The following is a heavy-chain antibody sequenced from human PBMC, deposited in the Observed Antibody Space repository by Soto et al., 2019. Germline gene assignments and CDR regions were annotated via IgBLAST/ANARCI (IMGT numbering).Heavy chain of an antibody. CDR3: AKADSVDYGEFDY. Sequence: LRLSCAASGFTFSNYDMNWVRQAPGKGLEWVSGISGSGGSTYFADSVKGRFTISRDNSKSTLYLQMNSLRAEDTAVYYCAKADSVDYGEFDYWGQGTLVTVSS. CDR1: GFTFSNYD. D-gene: IGHD4-17*01. J-gene: IGHJ4*02. V-gene: IGHV3-23*01. CDR2: ISGSGGST.